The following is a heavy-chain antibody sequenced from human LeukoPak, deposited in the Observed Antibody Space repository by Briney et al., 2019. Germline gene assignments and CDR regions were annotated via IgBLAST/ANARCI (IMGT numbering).Heavy chain of an antibody. Sequence: GASVKVSCKASGYTFTGYYMHWVRQAPGQGLGWMGYIYPNSGATKYAQKFQGRVTLTRDTSISTAYMELSGLRSDDTAVYYCGTLLSNGPFDYWGQGSLVTVSS. CDR2: IYPNSGAT. CDR1: GYTFTGYY. J-gene: IGHJ4*02. V-gene: IGHV1-2*02. CDR3: GTLLSNGPFDY.